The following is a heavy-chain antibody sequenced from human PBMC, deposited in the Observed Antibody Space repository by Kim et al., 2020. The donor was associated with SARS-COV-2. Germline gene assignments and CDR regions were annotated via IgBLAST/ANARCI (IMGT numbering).Heavy chain of an antibody. V-gene: IGHV3-21*01. Sequence: GGSLRLSCAASGFTFSSYSMNWVRQAPGKGLEWVSSISSSRSYIYYADSVKGRFTISRDNAKNSLYLQMNSLRAEDTAVYYCARDGGITIFGVVTADYGMEVWGQGTTVTVSS. D-gene: IGHD3-3*01. CDR2: ISSSRSYI. J-gene: IGHJ6*02. CDR3: ARDGGITIFGVVTADYGMEV. CDR1: GFTFSSYS.